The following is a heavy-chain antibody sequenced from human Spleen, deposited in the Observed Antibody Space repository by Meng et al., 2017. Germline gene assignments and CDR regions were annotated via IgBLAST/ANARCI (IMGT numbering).Heavy chain of an antibody. V-gene: IGHV3-23*04. CDR2: ISGSGGST. CDR3: AKDRNSFGYWDY. D-gene: IGHD5-18*01. J-gene: IGHJ4*02. CDR1: GFTFNTYA. Sequence: VQLGELGGGLVQPGGSLRLSCAASGFTFNTYAMSWVRQAPGKGLEWVSAISGSGGSTYYADSVKGRFTISRDNSKNTLYLLMNSLRADDTAVYYCAKDRNSFGYWDYWGQGTLVTVSS.